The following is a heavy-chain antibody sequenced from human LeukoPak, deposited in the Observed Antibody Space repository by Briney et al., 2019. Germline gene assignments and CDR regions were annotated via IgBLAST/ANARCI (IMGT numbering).Heavy chain of an antibody. D-gene: IGHD1-7*01. CDR1: GLTLSTYW. CDR2: ISPDGRNI. CDR3: GRDGGGTTPYDS. Sequence: GGSLRLSCAALGLTLSTYWVNWVRQTPGKGPVWVSHISPDGRNIAYADSVKGRFTISRESAKNTLYLQMNSLRVGDTAVYYCGRDGGGTTPYDSWGQGTLVTVSS. V-gene: IGHV3-74*01. J-gene: IGHJ4*02.